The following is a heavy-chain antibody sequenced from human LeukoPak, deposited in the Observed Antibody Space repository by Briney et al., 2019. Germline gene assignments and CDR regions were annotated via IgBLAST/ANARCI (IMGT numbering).Heavy chain of an antibody. Sequence: PSETLSLTCTVSGGSISSSSYYWGWIRQPPGKGLEWIGSIYYSGSTYYNPSLKSRVTISVDTSKNQFSLKLSSVTAADTAVYYCARGARARSITGTTTYYYYGMDVWGQGTTVTVSS. CDR3: ARGARARSITGTTTYYYYGMDV. J-gene: IGHJ6*02. V-gene: IGHV4-39*01. CDR2: IYYSGST. D-gene: IGHD1-20*01. CDR1: GGSISSSSYY.